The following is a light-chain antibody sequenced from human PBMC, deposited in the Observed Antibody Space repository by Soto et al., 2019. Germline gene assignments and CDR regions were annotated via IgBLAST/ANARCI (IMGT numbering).Light chain of an antibody. CDR3: SSYTTSSPGV. V-gene: IGLV2-14*03. CDR1: SSDVGDYNY. J-gene: IGLJ3*02. CDR2: DVX. Sequence: QSALTQPASVSGSPGQSITISCTGSSSDVGDYNYVSWYQQHPGEAPKLMLFDVXXRXXXVSNRFSGSKSGNTASLTISRXXXXXXXXXYCSSYTTSSPGVFGGGTKLTVL.